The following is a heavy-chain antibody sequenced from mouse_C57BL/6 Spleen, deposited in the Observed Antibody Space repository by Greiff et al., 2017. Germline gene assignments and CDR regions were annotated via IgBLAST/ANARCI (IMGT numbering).Heavy chain of an antibody. CDR2: ISSGSSTI. J-gene: IGHJ4*01. Sequence: EVMLVESGGGLVKPGGSLKLSCAASGFTFSDYGMHWVRQAPEKGLEWVAYISSGSSTIYYADTVKGRFTISRDNAKNTLFLQMTSLRSEDTAMYYCARGYSLRYYAMGYWGQGTSVTVSS. V-gene: IGHV5-17*01. CDR1: GFTFSDYG. CDR3: ARGYSLRYYAMGY.